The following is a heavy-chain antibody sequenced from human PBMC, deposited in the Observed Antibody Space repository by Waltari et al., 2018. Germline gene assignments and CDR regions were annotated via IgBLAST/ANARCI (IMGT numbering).Heavy chain of an antibody. CDR3: ARAWGVRGFDY. Sequence: RKAPGKGLEWMGGIIPIFGTANYANKFQGRVTITADESTSTAYMELSSLRSEDTAVYYCARAWGVRGFDYWGQGTLVTVSS. CDR2: IIPIFGTA. V-gene: IGHV1-69*01. J-gene: IGHJ4*02. D-gene: IGHD3-10*01.